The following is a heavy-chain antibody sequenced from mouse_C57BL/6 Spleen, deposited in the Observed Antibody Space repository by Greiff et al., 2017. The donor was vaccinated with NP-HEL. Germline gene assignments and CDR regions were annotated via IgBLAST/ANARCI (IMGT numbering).Heavy chain of an antibody. CDR1: GYTFTDYE. CDR2: IDPETGGT. Sequence: QVQLKQSGAELVRPGASVTLSCKASGYTFTDYEMHWVKQTPVHGLEWIRAIDPETGGTAYNQKFKGKAILTADKSSSTAYMELRSLTSEDSAVYYCTRSDGYYVFAYWGQGTLVTVSA. CDR3: TRSDGYYVFAY. D-gene: IGHD2-3*01. V-gene: IGHV1-15*01. J-gene: IGHJ3*01.